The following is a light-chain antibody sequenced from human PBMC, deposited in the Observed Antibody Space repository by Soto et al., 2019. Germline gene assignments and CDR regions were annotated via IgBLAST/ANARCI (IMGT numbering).Light chain of an antibody. J-gene: IGKJ5*01. CDR3: QQDSSSPRT. CDR2: DAS. Sequence: EIVLPKSPATLSLSPGERATLSCMASQSVSSYLAWYQQKPGQAPRLLIYDASNRATGVPDRFSGSGSGTDFSLTISRLEPEDFAVYHCQQDSSSPRTFGQGTRLEIK. CDR1: QSVSSY. V-gene: IGKV3-20*01.